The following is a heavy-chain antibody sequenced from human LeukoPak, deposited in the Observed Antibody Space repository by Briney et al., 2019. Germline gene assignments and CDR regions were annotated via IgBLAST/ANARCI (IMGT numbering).Heavy chain of an antibody. Sequence: PSQTLSLTCTVSGGSISSGAYYWSWIRQPPGKGLEWIGYIYHSGSTYYNPSLKSRVIISVDRSKNQFSLKLSSVTAADTAVYYCARGDSSSWYSFDYWGQGTLVTVSS. D-gene: IGHD6-13*01. V-gene: IGHV4-30-2*01. CDR1: GGSISSGAYY. CDR2: IYHSGST. CDR3: ARGDSSSWYSFDY. J-gene: IGHJ4*02.